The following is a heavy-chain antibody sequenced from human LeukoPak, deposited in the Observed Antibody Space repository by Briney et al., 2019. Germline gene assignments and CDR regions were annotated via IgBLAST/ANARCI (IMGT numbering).Heavy chain of an antibody. V-gene: IGHV3-9*01. D-gene: IGHD2-2*02. CDR3: AKVGHNCSSTSCYTGWFDP. Sequence: GGSLRLSCAASGFTFSSYGMNWVRQAPGKGLEWVSGISWNSGSIGYADSVKGRFTISRDNAKNSLYLQMNSLRAEDTALYYCAKVGHNCSSTSCYTGWFDPWGQGTLVTVSS. J-gene: IGHJ5*02. CDR1: GFTFSSYG. CDR2: ISWNSGSI.